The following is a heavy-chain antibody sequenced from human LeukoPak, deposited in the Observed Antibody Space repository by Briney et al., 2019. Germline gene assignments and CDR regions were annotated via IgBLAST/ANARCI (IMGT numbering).Heavy chain of an antibody. CDR3: ARVHDYYGSGSYDY. J-gene: IGHJ4*02. V-gene: IGHV4-38-2*02. D-gene: IGHD3-10*01. CDR2: IYHSGST. Sequence: SETLSLTCTVSGYSISSGYYWGWIRQPPGKGLEWIGIIYHSGSTYYNPSLKSRVTISVDTSKNQFSLKLSSVTAADTALYYCARVHDYYGSGSYDYWGQGTLVTVSS. CDR1: GYSISSGYY.